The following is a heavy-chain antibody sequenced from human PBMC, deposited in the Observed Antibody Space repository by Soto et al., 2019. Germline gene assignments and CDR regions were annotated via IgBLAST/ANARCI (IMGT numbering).Heavy chain of an antibody. Sequence: SETLSLTCTVSGGSISSYYWSWIRQPPGKGLEWIGYIYYSGSTNYNPSLKSRVTISVDTSKNQFSLKLSSVTAADTAVYYCARDGSYYPVHYFDYWGQGTLVTVSS. V-gene: IGHV4-59*01. CDR2: IYYSGST. CDR3: ARDGSYYPVHYFDY. D-gene: IGHD1-26*01. CDR1: GGSISSYY. J-gene: IGHJ4*02.